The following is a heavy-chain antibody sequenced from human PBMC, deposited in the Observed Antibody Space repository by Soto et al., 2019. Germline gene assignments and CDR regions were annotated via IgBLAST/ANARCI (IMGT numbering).Heavy chain of an antibody. CDR2: IYYSGST. V-gene: IGHV4-59*08. J-gene: IGHJ4*02. Sequence: SETLSLTCAVSGGSFSCYYWSWIRQPPGKGLEWIGDIYYSGSTNYNPSLKSRVTISVDTSKNQLSLKLSSVTAADTAVYYCARRYGYYFDYWGQGTLVTVSS. D-gene: IGHD4-17*01. CDR1: GGSFSCYY. CDR3: ARRYGYYFDY.